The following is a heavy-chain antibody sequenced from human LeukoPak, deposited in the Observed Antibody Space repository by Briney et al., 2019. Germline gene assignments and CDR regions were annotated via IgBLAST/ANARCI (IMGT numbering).Heavy chain of an antibody. D-gene: IGHD6-19*01. J-gene: IGHJ5*02. Sequence: PGGSPRLSCAASGFTFSSYGMHWVRQAPGKGLEWVAVISYDGSNKYYADSVKGRFTISRDNSKNTLYLQMNSLRAEDTAVYYCAKSGSGWYGRNWFDPWGQGTLVTVSS. CDR1: GFTFSSYG. V-gene: IGHV3-30*18. CDR3: AKSGSGWYGRNWFDP. CDR2: ISYDGSNK.